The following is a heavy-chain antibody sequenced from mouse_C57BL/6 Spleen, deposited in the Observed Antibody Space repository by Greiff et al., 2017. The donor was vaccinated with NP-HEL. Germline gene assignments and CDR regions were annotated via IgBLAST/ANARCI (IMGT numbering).Heavy chain of an antibody. CDR2: ISSGGDYI. J-gene: IGHJ2*01. CDR3: TRGDDPFFDY. Sequence: EVKVVESGEGLVKPGGSLKLSCAASGFTFSSYAMSWVRQTPEKRLEWVAYISSGGDYIYYADTVKGRFTISRDNARNTLYLQMSSLKSEDTAMYYCTRGDDPFFDYWGQGTTLTVSS. V-gene: IGHV5-9-1*02. CDR1: GFTFSSYA.